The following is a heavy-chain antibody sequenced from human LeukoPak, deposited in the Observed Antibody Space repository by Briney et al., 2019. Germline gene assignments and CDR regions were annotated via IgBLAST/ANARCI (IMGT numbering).Heavy chain of an antibody. Sequence: GGSLRLSCAASGFTFSSYGMSWVRQAPGKGLEWVSSINGNGGSTYYADSVKGRFTISRDNAKNSLYLQMNSLRAEDTAVYYCAKRDSRTGGYWGQGTLVTVSS. J-gene: IGHJ4*02. CDR2: INGNGGST. D-gene: IGHD2-21*02. CDR1: GFTFSSYG. V-gene: IGHV3-23*01. CDR3: AKRDSRTGGY.